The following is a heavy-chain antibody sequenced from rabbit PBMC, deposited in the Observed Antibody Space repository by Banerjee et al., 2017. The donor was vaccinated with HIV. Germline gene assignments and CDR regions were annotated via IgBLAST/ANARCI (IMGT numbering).Heavy chain of an antibody. CDR3: ARSGSGDYRRVNL. J-gene: IGHJ4*01. D-gene: IGHD1-1*01. CDR1: GFSFSLKYV. V-gene: IGHV1S45*01. CDR2: INTSSGNT. Sequence: QEQLEESGGDLVKPEGSLTLTCTASGFSFSLKYVMCWVRQAPGKGLEWIACINTSSGNTVYATWAKGRFTISKTSSTTVTLQLNSLTAADTATYFCARSGSGDYRRVNLWGPGTLVTVS.